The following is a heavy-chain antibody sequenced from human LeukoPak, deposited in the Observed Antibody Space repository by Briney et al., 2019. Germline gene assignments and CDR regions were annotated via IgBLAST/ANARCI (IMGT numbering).Heavy chain of an antibody. J-gene: IGHJ4*02. CDR3: ARGSAGPFDY. V-gene: IGHV4-30-4*08. CDR2: INHSGST. Sequence: KTSATLSLTCTVSGGSISSGGNYWSWIRQPPGKGLEWIGEINHSGSTNYNPSLKSRVTISVDTSKNQFSLKLSSVTAADTAVYYCARGSAGPFDYWGQGTLVTVSS. CDR1: GGSISSGGNY. D-gene: IGHD6-13*01.